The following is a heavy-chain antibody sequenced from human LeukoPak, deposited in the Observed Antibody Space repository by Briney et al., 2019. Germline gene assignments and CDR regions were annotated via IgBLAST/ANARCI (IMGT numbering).Heavy chain of an antibody. CDR2: ISGSGDST. D-gene: IGHD3-10*01. V-gene: IGHV3-23*01. CDR1: GFTFSSYA. J-gene: IGHJ6*04. Sequence: GGSLRLSCAASGFTFSSYAMSWVRQAPGKGLEWVSAISGSGDSTYYADSVKGRFTISRDNSKNTLYLQMNSLRAEDTAVYYCAKGGRGFGELVYYYYGMDVWGKGTTVTVSS. CDR3: AKGGRGFGELVYYYYGMDV.